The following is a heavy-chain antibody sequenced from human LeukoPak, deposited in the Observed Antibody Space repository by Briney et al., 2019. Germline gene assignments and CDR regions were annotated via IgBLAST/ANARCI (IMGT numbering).Heavy chain of an antibody. J-gene: IGHJ4*02. V-gene: IGHV3-23*01. CDR1: GFSFSLYA. CDR3: ARRGAGSGGLDY. D-gene: IGHD6-19*01. Sequence: PGGSLRLSCAASGFSFSLYAMNWVRQAPGKGLEWVSTIIETGASPYYADSVRGRFTVSRDSSKSMFYLQMNSLRAEDTAIYYCARRGAGSGGLDYWGQGTLVTVSP. CDR2: IIETGASP.